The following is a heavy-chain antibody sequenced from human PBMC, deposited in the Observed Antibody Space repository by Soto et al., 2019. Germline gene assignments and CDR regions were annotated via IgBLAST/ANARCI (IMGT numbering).Heavy chain of an antibody. V-gene: IGHV4-30-2*01. Sequence: SETLSLTCAVSGGSINTGGYAWSWIRQPPGKGLEWIGYMYHSGSTYYNPSLKSRVTISIDRSKNQFSLKLSSVTDADTAVYYCARVTDYWGQGILVTVSS. J-gene: IGHJ4*02. CDR3: ARVTDY. CDR2: MYHSGST. CDR1: GGSINTGGYA.